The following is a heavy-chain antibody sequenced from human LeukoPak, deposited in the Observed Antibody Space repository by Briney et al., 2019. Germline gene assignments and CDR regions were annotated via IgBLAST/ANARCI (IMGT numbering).Heavy chain of an antibody. V-gene: IGHV3-9*01. CDR3: ARGNRDSSGFYYYYGMDV. Sequence: GRSLRLSCAASGFTFYDYATFWVRQAPGKGLELVSGISWDSKNIDYAASVKGRFTISRDNAKNSLHLQLSSLRAEDTAFYYCARGNRDSSGFYYYYGMDVWGQGTTVTVSS. D-gene: IGHD6-19*01. J-gene: IGHJ6*02. CDR1: GFTFYDYA. CDR2: ISWDSKNI.